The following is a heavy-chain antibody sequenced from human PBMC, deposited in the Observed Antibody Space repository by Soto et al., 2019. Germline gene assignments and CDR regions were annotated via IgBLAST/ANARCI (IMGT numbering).Heavy chain of an antibody. V-gene: IGHV4-59*11. Sequence: QVQLQESGPGLLKASETLSLTCDVSGGSISSHYWSWIRQPPGKGLEWIGYIYYSVNTKYNPSLKGRVTISMDASKNQYSLKLSSATAADTAVYYCAMGYSASQVPDYWGQGPLVAVSS. D-gene: IGHD5-12*01. CDR2: IYYSVNT. J-gene: IGHJ4*02. CDR3: AMGYSASQVPDY. CDR1: GGSISSHY.